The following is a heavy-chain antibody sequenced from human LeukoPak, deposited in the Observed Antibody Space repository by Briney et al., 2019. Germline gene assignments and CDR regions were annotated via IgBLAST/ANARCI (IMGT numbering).Heavy chain of an antibody. Sequence: GGSLRLSCAASGFTFDDYAMHWVRQAPGKGLEWVSGISWNSDNIGYADSVKGRFTISRDNAKNSLYLQMNSLRAEDTALYYCAKDKAYSSSWRWFDPWGQGTLVTVSS. CDR1: GFTFDDYA. CDR2: ISWNSDNI. J-gene: IGHJ5*02. D-gene: IGHD6-13*01. V-gene: IGHV3-9*01. CDR3: AKDKAYSSSWRWFDP.